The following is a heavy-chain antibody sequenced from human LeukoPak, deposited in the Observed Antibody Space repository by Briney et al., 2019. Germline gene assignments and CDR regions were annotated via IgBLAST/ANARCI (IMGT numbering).Heavy chain of an antibody. J-gene: IGHJ4*02. CDR3: ARGPHNWNEQDY. Sequence: SSETLSLTCSVSGYSISTAYYWRWIRQPPGKGLDWIGYIFYSVSTNYNPSLKSRVTISVDTSKNQFSLNLGSVTAADTDVYYCARGPHNWNEQDYWGQGTLVTVSS. CDR2: IFYSVST. CDR1: GYSISTAYY. D-gene: IGHD1-20*01. V-gene: IGHV4-61*01.